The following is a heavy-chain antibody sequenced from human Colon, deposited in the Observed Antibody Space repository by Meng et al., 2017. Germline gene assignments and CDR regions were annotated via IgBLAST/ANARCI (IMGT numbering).Heavy chain of an antibody. Sequence: VQLVESGGGLVKAGGSLRLSCAASGFTFSYYNMHWVRQAPGKGLEWVSSIRSSSSHIYYVDSVKGRFTISRDNAKNSLYLQMNSLRAEDTAVYYCAKGDPDYDSSGYYPGRFEYWGQGILVTVSS. CDR1: GFTFSYYN. CDR3: AKGDPDYDSSGYYPGRFEY. D-gene: IGHD3-22*01. CDR2: IRSSSSHI. J-gene: IGHJ4*02. V-gene: IGHV3-21*01.